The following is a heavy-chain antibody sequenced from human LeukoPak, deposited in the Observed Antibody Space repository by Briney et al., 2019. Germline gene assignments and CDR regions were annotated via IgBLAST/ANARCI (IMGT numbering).Heavy chain of an antibody. J-gene: IGHJ3*02. CDR1: GYTFTGYY. D-gene: IGHD2-2*01. Sequence: EASVKVSCKASGYTFTGYYMHWVRQAPGQGLEWMGWINPNSGGTNYAQKFQGRVTMTRDTSTSTVYMELSRLRSDDTAVYYCARAYCSSTSCPADAFDIWGQGTMVTVSS. CDR2: INPNSGGT. CDR3: ARAYCSSTSCPADAFDI. V-gene: IGHV1-2*02.